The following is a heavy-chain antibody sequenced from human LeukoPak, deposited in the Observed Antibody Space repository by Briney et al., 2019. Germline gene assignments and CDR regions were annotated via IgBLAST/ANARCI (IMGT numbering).Heavy chain of an antibody. D-gene: IGHD3-10*01. J-gene: IGHJ4*02. Sequence: GGSLRLSCAASGFTFSSYAMHWVRQAPGEGLEWVAVISYDGSNKYYADSVKGRFTISRDNSKNTLYLQMNSLRAEDTAVYYCARSSGLDYWGQGTLVTVSS. V-gene: IGHV3-30*01. CDR1: GFTFSSYA. CDR3: ARSSGLDY. CDR2: ISYDGSNK.